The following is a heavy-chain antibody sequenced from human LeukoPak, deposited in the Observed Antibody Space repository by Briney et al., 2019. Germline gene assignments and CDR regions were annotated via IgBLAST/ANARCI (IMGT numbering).Heavy chain of an antibody. CDR2: IYYSGST. Sequence: SETLSLTCTVSGGSISSYYWSWIRQPPGKGLEWIGYIYYSGSTNYNPSLKSRVTISVDTSKNQFSLKLSSVTAADTAVYYCAKTETSSGWYPNWFDPWGQGTLVTVSS. J-gene: IGHJ5*02. CDR3: AKTETSSGWYPNWFDP. V-gene: IGHV4-59*08. D-gene: IGHD6-19*01. CDR1: GGSISSYY.